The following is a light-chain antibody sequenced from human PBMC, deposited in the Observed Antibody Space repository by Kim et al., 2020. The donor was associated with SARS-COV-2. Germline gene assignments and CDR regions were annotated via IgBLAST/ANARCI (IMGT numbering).Light chain of an antibody. V-gene: IGLV1-40*01. CDR1: SSNIGAGYD. J-gene: IGLJ3*02. Sequence: QSVLTQPTSVSGAPGQRVTISCTGGSSNIGAGYDVHWYQQFPGTAPRLLIYDNTKRPSGVPDRFSASKSGPSASLAIDGLQTEDEADYYCQSFDRSVAVFGGGTKVTVL. CDR2: DNT. CDR3: QSFDRSVAV.